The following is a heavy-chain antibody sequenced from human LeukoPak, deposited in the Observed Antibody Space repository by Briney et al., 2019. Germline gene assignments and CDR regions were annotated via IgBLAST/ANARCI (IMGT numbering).Heavy chain of an antibody. V-gene: IGHV1-69*01. J-gene: IGHJ4*02. CDR2: IIPIFGTA. Sequence: SVKVSCKASGGTFSSYAISWVRQAPGQGLEWMGGIIPIFGTANYAQKFQGRVTITADESTSTAYMELSSLRSEDTAVYYCASQRVITTNFDYWGQGTLVTVSS. CDR3: ASQRVITTNFDY. D-gene: IGHD3-22*01. CDR1: GGTFSSYA.